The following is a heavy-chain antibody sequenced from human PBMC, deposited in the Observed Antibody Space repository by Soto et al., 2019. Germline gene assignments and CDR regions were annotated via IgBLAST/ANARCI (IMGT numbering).Heavy chain of an antibody. CDR3: ARDNWVPIPHRYYYYGMDV. CDR2: IWYDGSNK. Sequence: QVQLVESGGGVVQPGRSLRLSCAASGFTFSSYGMHWVRQAPGKGLEWVAVIWYDGSNKYYADSVKGRFTISRDNSKNTLYLQMNSLRAEDTAVYYCARDNWVPIPHRYYYYGMDVWGQGTTVTVSS. CDR1: GFTFSSYG. J-gene: IGHJ6*02. V-gene: IGHV3-33*01. D-gene: IGHD2-2*02.